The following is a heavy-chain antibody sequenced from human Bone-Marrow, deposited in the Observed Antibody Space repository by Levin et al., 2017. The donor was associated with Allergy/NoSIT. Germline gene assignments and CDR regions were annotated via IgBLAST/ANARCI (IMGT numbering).Heavy chain of an antibody. J-gene: IGHJ4*02. CDR1: GFNFSTYA. V-gene: IGHV3-30-3*01. Sequence: GGSLRLSCAASGFNFSTYAMHWVRQAPGKGLEWVALISYDGSKNHYRESVKGRFTISRDKSKKTLYLQMNSLSAEDTAVYYCARERLRYCSSTSCYAGGDYWGQGTLVTVSS. CDR3: ARERLRYCSSTSCYAGGDY. D-gene: IGHD2-2*01. CDR2: ISYDGSKN.